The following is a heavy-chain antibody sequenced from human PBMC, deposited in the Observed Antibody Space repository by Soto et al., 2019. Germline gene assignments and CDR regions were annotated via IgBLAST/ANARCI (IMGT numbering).Heavy chain of an antibody. CDR1: GFTFSDYY. J-gene: IGHJ4*02. CDR3: ARQTWIQLSPATN. Sequence: GGSLRLSCAASGFTFSDYYMSWIRQAPGKGLEWVSYISSSGSTIYYADSVKGRFTISRDNAKNSLYLQMNSLRAEDTAVYYCARQTWIQLSPATNWGQGTLVTVSS. CDR2: ISSSGSTI. D-gene: IGHD5-18*01. V-gene: IGHV3-11*01.